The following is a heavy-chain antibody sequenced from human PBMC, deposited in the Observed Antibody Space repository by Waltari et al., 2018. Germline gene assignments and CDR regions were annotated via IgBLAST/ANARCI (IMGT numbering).Heavy chain of an antibody. J-gene: IGHJ4*02. D-gene: IGHD7-27*01. CDR3: ARGETGNFFFDD. CDR2: VHQSGGP. V-gene: IGHV4-34*01. Sequence: QVQLQQWGAGLLEPSETLSLTCAAYGGSFGGYYWAWLRQSPGKGLQFIGEVHQSGGPNYNPSLGSRVTISLDMSKNQFSLKLTSVTAADTAMYFCARGETGNFFFDDWGQGSQVTVSS. CDR1: GGSFGGYY.